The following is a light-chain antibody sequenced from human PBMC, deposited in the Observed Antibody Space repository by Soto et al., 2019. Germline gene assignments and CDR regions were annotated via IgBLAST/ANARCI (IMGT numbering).Light chain of an antibody. J-gene: IGKJ2*01. CDR3: QQYGSSPPSYT. Sequence: EIVMTQSPVTLSVSPGERATLSCRASQSVISNLAWYQQKPGQAPRLLIHGAFTRATGIPARFSGSGSGTEFTLSISSLQSEDFAVYYCQQYGSSPPSYTFGQGTKLEIK. CDR2: GAF. V-gene: IGKV3-15*01. CDR1: QSVISN.